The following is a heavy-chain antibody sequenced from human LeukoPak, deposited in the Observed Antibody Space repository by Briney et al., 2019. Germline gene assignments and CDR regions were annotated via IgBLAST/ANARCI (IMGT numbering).Heavy chain of an antibody. J-gene: IGHJ4*02. CDR1: GFSFSNYC. V-gene: IGHV3-7*01. CDR2: VKEDGTTK. D-gene: IGHD2-15*01. CDR3: VSQEVVPH. Sequence: PGGSLRLSCAASGFSFSNYCMSWVRQAKGKGLEWVSNVKEDGTTKHYVDSLKCQFNSSRDHPNNSLYLQMDSLRAGDAAVYYCVSQEVVPHWGQGTLVPVSS.